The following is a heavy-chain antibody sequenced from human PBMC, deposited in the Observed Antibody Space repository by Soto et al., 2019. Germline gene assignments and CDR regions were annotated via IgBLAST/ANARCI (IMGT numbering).Heavy chain of an antibody. V-gene: IGHV3-73*01. J-gene: IGHJ6*02. D-gene: IGHD2-2*01. CDR2: IRSKANSYAT. CDR3: TRHAKYCSSTSCHEDYYYYYGMDV. CDR1: GFTFSGSA. Sequence: GGSLRLSCAASGFTFSGSAMHWVRQASGKGLEWVGRIRSKANSYATAYAASVKGRFTISRDDSKNTAYLQMNSLKTEDTAVYYCTRHAKYCSSTSCHEDYYYYYGMDVWGQGTTVTVSS.